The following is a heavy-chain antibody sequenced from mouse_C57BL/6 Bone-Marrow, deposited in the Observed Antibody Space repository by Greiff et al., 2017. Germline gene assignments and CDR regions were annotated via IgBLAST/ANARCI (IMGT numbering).Heavy chain of an antibody. J-gene: IGHJ1*03. D-gene: IGHD1-1*01. Sequence: VQLQQPGAELVRPGSSVKLSCKASGYTFTSYWMHWVKQRPIQGLEWIGNIDPSDSETHYNQKFKDKATLTVDKSSSTAYMQLSSLTSEDSAVYYCATIYYYGSSYYWYFEGWGTGTTVTVSS. CDR1: GYTFTSYW. CDR3: ATIYYYGSSYYWYFEG. V-gene: IGHV1-52*01. CDR2: IDPSDSET.